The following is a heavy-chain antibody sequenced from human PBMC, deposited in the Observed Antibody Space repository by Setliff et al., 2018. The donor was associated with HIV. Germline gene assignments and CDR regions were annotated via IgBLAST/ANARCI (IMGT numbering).Heavy chain of an antibody. D-gene: IGHD6-13*01. CDR2: IWHDGSNE. CDR1: GFSFSTYG. V-gene: IGHV3-30*02. J-gene: IGHJ6*03. CDR3: VKEAYSNTWNYYYYYIDV. Sequence: GGSLRLSCAASGFSFSTYGMHWVRQAPGKGLEWVAVIWHDGSNENYADSVKGRFTISRDNSKNTLYLQMSSLRVDDTVVYYCVKEAYSNTWNYYYYYIDVWGKGTTVTVSS.